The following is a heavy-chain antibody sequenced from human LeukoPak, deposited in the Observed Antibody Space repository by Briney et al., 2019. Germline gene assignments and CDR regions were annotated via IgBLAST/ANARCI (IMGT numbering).Heavy chain of an antibody. D-gene: IGHD6-6*01. J-gene: IGHJ4*02. Sequence: GGSLRLSCAASGFTFSSYGMHWVRQAPGKGLEWVAVISYDGSNKYYADSVKGRFTISRDNSKNTLYLQMNSLRAEDTAVYYCAHSEASSFFDYWGQGTLVTVSS. CDR3: AHSEASSFFDY. CDR2: ISYDGSNK. V-gene: IGHV3-30*03. CDR1: GFTFSSYG.